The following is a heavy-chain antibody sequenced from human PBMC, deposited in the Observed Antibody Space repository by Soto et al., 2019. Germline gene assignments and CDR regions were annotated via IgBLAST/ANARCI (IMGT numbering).Heavy chain of an antibody. D-gene: IGHD3-22*01. V-gene: IGHV3-30*18. Sequence: LRLSCAASGFTFSSYGVHWVRQAPGKGLEWVASVSYDGSNKHYADSVKGRFTISRDNSRNTLDLQMNSLRAEDTAVYYCAKDTYYYDRSGYYTYDHWGQGTQVTVS. J-gene: IGHJ4*02. CDR2: VSYDGSNK. CDR1: GFTFSSYG. CDR3: AKDTYYYDRSGYYTYDH.